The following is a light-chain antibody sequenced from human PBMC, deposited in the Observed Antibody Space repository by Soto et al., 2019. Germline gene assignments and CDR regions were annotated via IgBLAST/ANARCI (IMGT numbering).Light chain of an antibody. CDR1: SSNIGNHY. CDR3: GTWNSSLSAVV. Sequence: QSVLTHPPSVSAASGQKVTSYRSGSSSNIGNHYVSWYQQLPGTAPKLLINDTTNRPSGIPDRFSGSKSGTSTTLGITGLQTGYEADYYCGTWNSSLSAVVFGGGTKLTVL. CDR2: DTT. V-gene: IGLV1-51*01. J-gene: IGLJ2*01.